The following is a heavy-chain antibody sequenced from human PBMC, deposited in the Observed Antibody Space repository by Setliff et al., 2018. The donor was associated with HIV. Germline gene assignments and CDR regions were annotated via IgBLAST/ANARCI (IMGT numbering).Heavy chain of an antibody. J-gene: IGHJ3*01. D-gene: IGHD4-17*01. Sequence: SETLSLTCTVSGGSISGHYWSWIRQPAGGGLEWIGRIYISGSSDNNPSLKSRVTLSVDTSKHQFSLKLSSVTAADTAVYYCARVQMAYAAFDVWGQGTMVTVSS. V-gene: IGHV4-4*07. CDR3: ARVQMAYAAFDV. CDR2: IYISGSS. CDR1: GGSISGHY.